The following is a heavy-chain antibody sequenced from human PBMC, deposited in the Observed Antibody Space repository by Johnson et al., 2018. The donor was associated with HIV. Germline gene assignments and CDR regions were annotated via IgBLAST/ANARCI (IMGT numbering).Heavy chain of an antibody. J-gene: IGHJ3*02. V-gene: IGHV3-30*03. D-gene: IGHD6-19*01. CDR2: ISYDGSNK. Sequence: QVQLVESGGGLVKPGGSLRLSCAASGFTFSNAWMSWVRQAPGKGLEWVAVISYDGSNKYYADSVKGRFTISRDNAKNTLYLQMNSLRAEDTAVYYCARGKKQWLDEDAFDIWGQGTMVTVSS. CDR1: GFTFSNAW. CDR3: ARGKKQWLDEDAFDI.